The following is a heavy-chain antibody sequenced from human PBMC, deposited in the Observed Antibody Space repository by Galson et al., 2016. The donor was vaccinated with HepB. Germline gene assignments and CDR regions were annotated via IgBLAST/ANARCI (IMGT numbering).Heavy chain of an antibody. CDR3: ARGASALSP. CDR2: VSDSGTP. J-gene: IGHJ6*02. D-gene: IGHD2-15*01. CDR1: GGSISGSY. Sequence: SETLSLTCTVSGGSISGSYWSWLRQPPGKGLELIGYVSDSGTPSYNPSLKSRVTISEDTSKNQFSLKLTSVTAVDTAVYYCARGASALSPWGQGTTVTVSS. V-gene: IGHV4-59*01.